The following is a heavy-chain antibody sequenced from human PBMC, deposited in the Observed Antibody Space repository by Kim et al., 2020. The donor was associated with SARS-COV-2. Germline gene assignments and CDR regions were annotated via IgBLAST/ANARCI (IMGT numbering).Heavy chain of an antibody. J-gene: IGHJ3*02. CDR3: ARSRGGGYHDAFDI. CDR2: ISYDGSNK. Sequence: GGSLRLSCAASGFTFSSYAMHWVRQAPGKGLEWVAVISYDGSNKYYADSVKGRFTISRDNSKNTLYLQMNSLRAEDTAVYYCARSRGGGYHDAFDIWGQG. D-gene: IGHD1-26*01. CDR1: GFTFSSYA. V-gene: IGHV3-30-3*01.